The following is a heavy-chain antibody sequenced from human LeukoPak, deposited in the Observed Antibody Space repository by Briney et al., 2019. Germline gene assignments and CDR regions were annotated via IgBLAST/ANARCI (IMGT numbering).Heavy chain of an antibody. V-gene: IGHV4-4*07. CDR1: GGSFSGYY. Sequence: SETLSLTCAVYGGSFSGYYWSWIRQPAGKGLEWIGRIYTSGSTNYNPSLKSRVTMSVDTSKNQFSLKLSSVTAADTAVYYCARDTWELLFDYWGQGTLVTVSS. D-gene: IGHD1-26*01. CDR3: ARDTWELLFDY. CDR2: IYTSGST. J-gene: IGHJ4*02.